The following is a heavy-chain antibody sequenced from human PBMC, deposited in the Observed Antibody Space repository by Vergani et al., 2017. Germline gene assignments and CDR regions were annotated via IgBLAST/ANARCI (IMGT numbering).Heavy chain of an antibody. Sequence: QVHLVQSGAEVKKPGSSVKVSCTASVGTFSSYAISWVRQAPGHGLEWMGGIISICGTANYAQKFQGRVTITADKSRSTAYMELSSLRSEDTAGYYCTTVETVDVPAAMGGSGDYWGQGTLVTVSS. J-gene: IGHJ4*02. CDR2: IISICGTA. CDR1: VGTFSSYA. D-gene: IGHD2-2*01. V-gene: IGHV1-69*06. CDR3: TTVETVDVPAAMGGSGDY.